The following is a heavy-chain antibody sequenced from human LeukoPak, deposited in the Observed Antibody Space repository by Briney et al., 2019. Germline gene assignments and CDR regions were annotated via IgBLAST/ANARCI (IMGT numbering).Heavy chain of an antibody. CDR2: LRYDGSDQ. J-gene: IGHJ4*02. V-gene: IGHV3-30*02. CDR3: ARGVQLWFALDY. D-gene: IGHD5-18*01. Sequence: GGSLRLSCAASGFNFRGYAMHWVRQAPGRGLEWVAFLRYDGSDQKYADSVKGRFTISRDNSKNTLYLQMDSLRLEDAAVYYCARGVQLWFALDYWGQGTLVTVSS. CDR1: GFNFRGYA.